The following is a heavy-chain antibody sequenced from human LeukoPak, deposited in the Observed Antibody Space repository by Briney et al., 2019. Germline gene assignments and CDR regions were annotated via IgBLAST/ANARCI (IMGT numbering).Heavy chain of an antibody. CDR1: GFTFSSYA. CDR2: ISYDGSNK. CDR3: ARALDTGYSSGWFYFDY. Sequence: GGSLRLSCAASGFTFSSYAMHWVRQAPGKGLEWVAVISYDGSNKYYADSVKGRFTISRDNSKNTLYLQMNSLRAEDTAVYYCARALDTGYSSGWFYFDYWGQGTLVTVSS. V-gene: IGHV3-30-3*01. D-gene: IGHD6-19*01. J-gene: IGHJ4*02.